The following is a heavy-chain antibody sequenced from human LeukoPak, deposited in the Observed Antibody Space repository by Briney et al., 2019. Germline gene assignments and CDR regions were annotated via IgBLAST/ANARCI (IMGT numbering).Heavy chain of an antibody. J-gene: IGHJ4*02. CDR3: ARRPYYYDGRGYYDLNHFDY. Sequence: GESLKISCKGSGYSFAGYWIGWVRQLPGKGLEWMGIIYPGDSDTRYSPSFQGQVTISADKSINTAYLQWSSLKASDTAMYYCARRPYYYDGRGYYDLNHFDYWGQGTLVTVSA. V-gene: IGHV5-51*01. D-gene: IGHD3-22*01. CDR2: IYPGDSDT. CDR1: GYSFAGYW.